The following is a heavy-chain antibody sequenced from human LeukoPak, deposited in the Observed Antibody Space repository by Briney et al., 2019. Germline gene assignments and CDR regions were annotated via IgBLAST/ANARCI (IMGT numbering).Heavy chain of an antibody. CDR1: GYTFTSYG. CDR2: IKPNTGVT. J-gene: IGHJ4*02. Sequence: ASVKVSCKASGYTFTSYGISWVRQAPGQGLEWMGWIKPNTGVTSYAQKFRGRVTMTRDTSISTVYMELSGLKSDDTAVYYCTRDFSYKSFDYWGLGTPVTVSS. CDR3: TRDFSYKSFDY. D-gene: IGHD1-14*01. V-gene: IGHV1-2*02.